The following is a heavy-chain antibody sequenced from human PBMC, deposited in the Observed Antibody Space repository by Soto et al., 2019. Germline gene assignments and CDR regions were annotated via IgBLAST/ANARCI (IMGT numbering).Heavy chain of an antibody. CDR1: GGTFSTFS. CDR2: IIPMLGIG. D-gene: IGHD2-15*01. CDR3: PIGCYSGEVFDI. J-gene: IGHJ3*02. Sequence: QVQLVQSGAEVKKPGSSVKVSWKDYGGTFSTFSMFRVRRAHVQGIEWMGKIIPMLGIGNYAQRLQDRVTITVDKSTATAHMEVSRLRSEDTALYSCPIGCYSGEVFDIWGQGTMVTFTS. V-gene: IGHV1-69*02.